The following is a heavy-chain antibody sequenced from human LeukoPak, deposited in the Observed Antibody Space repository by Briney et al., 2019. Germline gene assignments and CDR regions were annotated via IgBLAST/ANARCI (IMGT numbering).Heavy chain of an antibody. CDR2: MSYDGISQ. V-gene: IGHV3-30-3*01. CDR3: ASLAGSSGWFLAPNDY. J-gene: IGHJ4*02. D-gene: IGHD6-19*01. CDR1: GFTFSSYA. Sequence: PGGSLRLSCAASGFTFSSYALHWVRQAPGEGLEWVAVMSYDGISQYYADSVKGRFTISRDNSKNTLYLQMNSLRPEDTAVYYCASLAGSSGWFLAPNDYWGQGTLATVSS.